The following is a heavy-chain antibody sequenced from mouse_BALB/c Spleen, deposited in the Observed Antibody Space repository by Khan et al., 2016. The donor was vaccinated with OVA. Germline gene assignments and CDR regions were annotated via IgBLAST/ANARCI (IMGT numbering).Heavy chain of an antibody. V-gene: IGHV14-1*02. CDR3: PRSIRLYFDY. D-gene: IGHD2-3*01. Sequence: VRLQQSGTELVRPGALVRLSCTAAGFNIKDYYIHWVKQRPDQGLEWIGWIDPENGNTIYDPKFQGKANITADTSSNTAYLQLSSLTSEDTAVYYVPRSIRLYFDYWGQGTTLTVSS. CDR2: IDPENGNT. J-gene: IGHJ2*01. CDR1: GFNIKDYY.